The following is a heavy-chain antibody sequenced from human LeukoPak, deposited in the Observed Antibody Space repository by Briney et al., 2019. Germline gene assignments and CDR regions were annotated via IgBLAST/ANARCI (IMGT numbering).Heavy chain of an antibody. V-gene: IGHV3-23*01. CDR3: ARAGSIRFDY. J-gene: IGHJ4*02. Sequence: GGSLRLSCAASGFTFSSYSMNWVRQAPGKGLEWVSGISGRGGSTYFADSVKGRFTISRDDSKNTLFLQMNSLRAEDTAVYYCARAGSIRFDYWGQGTLVTVSS. CDR2: ISGRGGST. CDR1: GFTFSSYS. D-gene: IGHD1-26*01.